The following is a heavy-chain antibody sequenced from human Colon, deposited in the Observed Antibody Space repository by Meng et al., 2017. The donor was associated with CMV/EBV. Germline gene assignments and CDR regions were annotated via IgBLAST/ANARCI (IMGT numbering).Heavy chain of an antibody. CDR3: ARPLEWPGNYYGMDV. V-gene: IGHV3-21*01. CDR1: GFTFSSYS. J-gene: IGHJ6*02. Sequence: GESLKISCAASGFTFSSYSMNWVRQAPGKGLEWVSSISSSSSYIYYADAVKGRFTISRDNAKNSLYLRMNSLRAEDTAVYYCARPLEWPGNYYGMDVWGQGTTVTVSS. CDR2: ISSSSSYI. D-gene: IGHD3-3*01.